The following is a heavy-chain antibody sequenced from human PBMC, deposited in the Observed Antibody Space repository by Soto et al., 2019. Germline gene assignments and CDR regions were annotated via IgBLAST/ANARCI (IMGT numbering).Heavy chain of an antibody. V-gene: IGHV3-23*01. D-gene: IGHD6-13*01. CDR2: ISGSGGST. Sequence: PGGSLRLSCAASGFTFSSYAMSWVRQAPGKGLEWVSAISGSGGSTYYADSVKGRFTISRDNSKNTLYLQMNSLRAEDTAVYYCAKVLIAAAGTGWFDPWGQGTLVTAPQ. CDR1: GFTFSSYA. CDR3: AKVLIAAAGTGWFDP. J-gene: IGHJ5*02.